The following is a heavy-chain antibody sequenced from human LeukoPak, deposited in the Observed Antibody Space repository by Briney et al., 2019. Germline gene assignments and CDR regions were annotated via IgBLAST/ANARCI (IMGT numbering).Heavy chain of an antibody. Sequence: GESLKISCKGSGYSFTSYWIGWVRQMPGKGLEWMGIIYPGDSDTRYSPSFQGQVTISADKSISTAYLQWSSPKASDTAMYYCARSNDFWSGYVDYWGQGTLVTVSS. J-gene: IGHJ4*02. D-gene: IGHD3-3*01. V-gene: IGHV5-51*01. CDR1: GYSFTSYW. CDR3: ARSNDFWSGYVDY. CDR2: IYPGDSDT.